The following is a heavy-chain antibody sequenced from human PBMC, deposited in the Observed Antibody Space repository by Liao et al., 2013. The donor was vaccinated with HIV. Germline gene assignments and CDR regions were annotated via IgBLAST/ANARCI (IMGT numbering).Heavy chain of an antibody. D-gene: IGHD7-27*01. V-gene: IGHV4-61*02. CDR2: IYTSGST. CDR1: GGSISSGSYY. Sequence: QVQLQESGPGLVKPSQTLSLTCTVSGGSISSGSYYWSWIRQPAGKGLEWIGRIYTSGSTNYNPSLKGRVTISIDTSKNQFSLRVISMTAADTAVYYCARGGSNWVEYYFDSWGQGTLVTVSS. J-gene: IGHJ4*02. CDR3: ARGGSNWVEYYFDS.